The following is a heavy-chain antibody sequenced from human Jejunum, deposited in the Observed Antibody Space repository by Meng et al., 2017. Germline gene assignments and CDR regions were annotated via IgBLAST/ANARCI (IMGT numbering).Heavy chain of an antibody. CDR1: GPSVNNPNW. D-gene: IGHD5-24*01. J-gene: IGHJ4*02. CDR2: IFHTGST. CDR3: AKAAAYNLDY. V-gene: IGHV4-4*02. Sequence: VRLQESGPGLVQPSGTLSLTCAVPGPSVNNPNWYSCVRQSPEKGLEWFGEIFHTGSTNYNPSLKSRVTISIDKSKTLLSLNLRSVTAADTAVYYCAKAAAYNLDYWGQGTLVTVSS.